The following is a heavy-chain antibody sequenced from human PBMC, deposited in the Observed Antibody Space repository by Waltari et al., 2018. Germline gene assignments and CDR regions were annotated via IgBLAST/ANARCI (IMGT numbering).Heavy chain of an antibody. CDR2: IDPNIGDT. V-gene: IGHV1-2*02. D-gene: IGHD3-22*01. CDR1: GYTFVAFY. CDR3: VKVAKGSHTYYSFDN. J-gene: IGHJ4*02. Sequence: QVHLVQSGAEVKKPGASVKVSCRASGYTFVAFYMHWVRLVPGQGLEWSGRIDPNIGDTTYPQKFQGRITMTRDTSISTAFMELSGLRSDDTAIYYCVKVAKGSHTYYSFDNWGQGTLVTVSS.